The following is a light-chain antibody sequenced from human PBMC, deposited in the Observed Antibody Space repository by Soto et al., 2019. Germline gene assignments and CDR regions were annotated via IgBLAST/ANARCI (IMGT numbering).Light chain of an antibody. J-gene: IGKJ2*01. Sequence: DIQMTQSPSPLSASVGDGVTITCRASQTISTYLNWYQQKPGKAPKLLIYDVSNLERGVPPRFSGSTSGAESTLTITGLQPDDLGTYYCQHTTDFTFGQGTKVDIK. V-gene: IGKV1-39*01. CDR1: QTISTY. CDR3: QHTTDFT. CDR2: DVS.